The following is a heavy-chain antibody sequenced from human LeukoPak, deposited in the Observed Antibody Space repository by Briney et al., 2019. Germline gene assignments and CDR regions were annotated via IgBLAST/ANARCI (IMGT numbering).Heavy chain of an antibody. CDR2: ISSSSSYI. Sequence: GGSLRLSCADSGFTFSSYSMNWVRQAPGKGLEWVSSISSSSSYIYYADSVKGRFTISRDNAKNSLYLQMNSLRAEDTAVYYCARVRYYDSSGLPDVFDIWGQGTMVTVSS. V-gene: IGHV3-21*01. CDR3: ARVRYYDSSGLPDVFDI. D-gene: IGHD3-22*01. J-gene: IGHJ3*02. CDR1: GFTFSSYS.